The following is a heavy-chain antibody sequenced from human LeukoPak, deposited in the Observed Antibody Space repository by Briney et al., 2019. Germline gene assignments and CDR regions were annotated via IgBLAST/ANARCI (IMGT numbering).Heavy chain of an antibody. CDR1: GFTFSSYG. J-gene: IGHJ4*02. CDR2: ISSSSSTI. D-gene: IGHD3-10*01. CDR3: ARSAQKDGVNYFDY. V-gene: IGHV3-48*04. Sequence: TGRSLRLSCAASGFTFSSYGMHWVRQAPGKGLEWVSYISSSSSTIYYADSVKGRFTISRDNAKNSLYLQMNSLRAEDTAVYYCARSAQKDGVNYFDYWGQGTLVTVSS.